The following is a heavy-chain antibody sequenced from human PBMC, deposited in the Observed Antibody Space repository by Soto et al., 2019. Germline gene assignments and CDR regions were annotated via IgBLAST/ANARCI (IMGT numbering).Heavy chain of an antibody. CDR3: ARVVSYGSGVMRYYFDY. D-gene: IGHD3-10*01. CDR2: IWYDGSNK. V-gene: IGHV3-33*01. J-gene: IGHJ4*02. Sequence: PGGSLRLSCAASGFTFSSYGMHWVRQAPGKGLEWVAVIWYDGSNKYYADSVKGRFTISRDNSKNTLYLQMNSLRAEDTAVYYCARVVSYGSGVMRYYFDYWGQGTLVTVSS. CDR1: GFTFSSYG.